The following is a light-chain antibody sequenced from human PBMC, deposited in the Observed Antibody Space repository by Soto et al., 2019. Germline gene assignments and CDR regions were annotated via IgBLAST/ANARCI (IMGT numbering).Light chain of an antibody. CDR3: CSYAGSSFVV. J-gene: IGLJ2*01. CDR1: SSDVGSYNL. Sequence: QSVLTQPASVSGSPGQSITISCTGTSSDVGSYNLVSWYQQHPGKAPKLMIYEGSKRPSGVSNRVSGSKTGNTASRTSSGLQAEDEADYYCCSYAGSSFVVFGGGTKLTVL. CDR2: EGS. V-gene: IGLV2-23*01.